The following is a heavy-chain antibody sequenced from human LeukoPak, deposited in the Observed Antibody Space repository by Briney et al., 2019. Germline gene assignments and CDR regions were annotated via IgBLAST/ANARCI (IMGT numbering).Heavy chain of an antibody. CDR3: ARSKVNKSVVVKGMAFDY. J-gene: IGHJ4*02. D-gene: IGHD3-22*01. CDR1: GGSFSGYY. Sequence: SETLSLTCAVYGGSFSGYYWSWIRRPPGKGLEWIGEINHSGSTNYNPSLKSRVTISVDTSKNQFSLKLSSVTAADTAVYYCARSKVNKSVVVKGMAFDYWGQGTLVTVAS. V-gene: IGHV4-34*01. CDR2: INHSGST.